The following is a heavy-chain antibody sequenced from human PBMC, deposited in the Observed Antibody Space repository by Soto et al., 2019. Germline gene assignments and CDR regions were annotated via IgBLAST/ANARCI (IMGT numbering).Heavy chain of an antibody. CDR3: ARHRYCSGGSCYLSWFDP. CDR2: INHSGST. D-gene: IGHD2-15*01. CDR1: GGSFSGYY. Sequence: SETLSLTCAVYGGSFSGYYWSWIRQPPGKGLEWIGNINHSGSTNYNPSLKSRVTISVDTSKNQFSLKLSSVTAADTAVYYCARHRYCSGGSCYLSWFDPWGQGTLVTVSS. V-gene: IGHV4-34*01. J-gene: IGHJ5*02.